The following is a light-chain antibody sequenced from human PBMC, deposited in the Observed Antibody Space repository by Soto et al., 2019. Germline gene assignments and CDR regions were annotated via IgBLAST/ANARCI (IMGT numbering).Light chain of an antibody. CDR2: LNSDGSH. CDR1: SGHTTYA. V-gene: IGLV4-69*01. CDR3: QTWGTGMV. J-gene: IGLJ2*01. Sequence: QLVLTQSPSASASLGASVKLTCTLSSGHTTYAIAWYQQQPKKGPRYLIKLNSDGSHTKGDGIPDRFSGSSSGAERYLSISSLQSEDEADYYCQTWGTGMVFGGGTKVTVL.